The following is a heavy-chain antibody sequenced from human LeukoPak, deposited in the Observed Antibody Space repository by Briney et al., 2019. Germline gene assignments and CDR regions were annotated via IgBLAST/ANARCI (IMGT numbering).Heavy chain of an antibody. J-gene: IGHJ5*02. CDR2: IYNNANT. V-gene: IGHV4-39*07. D-gene: IGHD5-24*01. CDR1: GDSISKDYYC. Sequence: PSGTLSLTCTVSGDSISKDYYCWAWIRQPPGKGLEWIGTIYNNANTYYNPPLESRVTMSVDTSKNQISLTLTSVTAADTAVYYCARDHIDGFNPNNWFDPWGQGTLVTVSS. CDR3: ARDHIDGFNPNNWFDP.